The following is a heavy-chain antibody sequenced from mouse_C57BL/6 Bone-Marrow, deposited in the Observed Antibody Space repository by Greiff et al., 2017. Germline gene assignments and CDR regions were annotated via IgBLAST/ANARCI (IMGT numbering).Heavy chain of an antibody. CDR3: ASSSPYYYAMDY. Sequence: QVQLQQPGAELVKPGASVKLSCKASGYTFTSYWMHWVKQRPGQGLEWIGMIHPNSGSTNYNEKFKSKATLTVDKSSSTAYMQLSSLTSEDSAVYYCASSSPYYYAMDYWRQGTSVTVSS. CDR1: GYTFTSYW. V-gene: IGHV1-64*01. D-gene: IGHD1-1*01. CDR2: IHPNSGST. J-gene: IGHJ4*01.